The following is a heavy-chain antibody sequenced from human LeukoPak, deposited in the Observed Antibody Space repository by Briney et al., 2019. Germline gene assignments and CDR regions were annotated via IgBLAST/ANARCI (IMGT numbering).Heavy chain of an antibody. V-gene: IGHV3-15*01. J-gene: IGHJ3*02. Sequence: GRSLRLSCAASGLTLGIPWMSWVSQAPGKWLEWHGHIKSKTAGGTTDYAAPVKGRFTISRDDSEKTLYLQMNSLKTEDTAVYYCTTDQPFSYDATPSDAFDIWGQGTMVTVSS. CDR2: IKSKTAGGTT. CDR3: TTDQPFSYDATPSDAFDI. CDR1: GLTLGIPW. D-gene: IGHD3-22*01.